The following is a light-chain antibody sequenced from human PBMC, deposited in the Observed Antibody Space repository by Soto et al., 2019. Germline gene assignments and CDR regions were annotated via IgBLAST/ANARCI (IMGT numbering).Light chain of an antibody. CDR1: SSDVGAYNY. V-gene: IGLV2-14*01. CDR3: TSYSSSSPVL. CDR2: EVT. Sequence: QSALTQPGSVSGSLGQSITISCTGTSSDVGAYNYVSWYQQHPDKAPKLLIFEVTNRPSGVSGRFSGSKSGITASLSISGLQPEDEADYYCTSYSSSSPVLFGGGTKLTV. J-gene: IGLJ2*01.